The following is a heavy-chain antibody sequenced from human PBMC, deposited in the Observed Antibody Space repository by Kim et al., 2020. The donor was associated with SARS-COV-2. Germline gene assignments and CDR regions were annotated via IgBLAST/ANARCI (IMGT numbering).Heavy chain of an antibody. V-gene: IGHV3-23*01. J-gene: IGHJ4*02. D-gene: IGHD6-19*01. CDR2: ISSFGDSA. Sequence: GGSLRLSCVASGFTFNRYGMVWVRQAPGKGLEWVSSISSFGDSAYYADSVRGRFTIYRDNSKNTLYLQMSSLRADDTAAYCCAKDLLPVSGTELDHWGQGILVTVAS. CDR3: AKDLLPVSGTELDH. CDR1: GFTFNRYG.